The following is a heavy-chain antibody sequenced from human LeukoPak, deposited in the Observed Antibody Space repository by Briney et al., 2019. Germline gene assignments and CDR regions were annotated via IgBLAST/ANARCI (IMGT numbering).Heavy chain of an antibody. V-gene: IGHV3-30*18. J-gene: IGHJ6*02. CDR3: AKDQGDGSNSLYGYYYYGMDV. CDR2: LSYDRHIK. D-gene: IGHD4-23*01. Sequence: SRGALRLSCAASGFTFSSYGMRCVPAAPRERLWRGSVLSYDRHIKYYTHTVKGGFTLSRDNSKNTLYLQMNSLRAEDTAVYYCAKDQGDGSNSLYGYYYYGMDVWGQGTTVTVSS. CDR1: GFTFSSYG.